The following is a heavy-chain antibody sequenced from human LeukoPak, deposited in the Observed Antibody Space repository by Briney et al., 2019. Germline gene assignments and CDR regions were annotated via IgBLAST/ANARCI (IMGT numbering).Heavy chain of an antibody. V-gene: IGHV3-74*01. J-gene: IGHJ4*02. CDR2: ISPTGSTT. Sequence: GGSLRLSCTASGFSFSGHWMHWARQLPGKGLVWVSRISPTGSTTSYADSVKGRFTVSIDNAKNTLYLQVNNLRAEDTAVYYCARGPNSNWSGLDFWGQGTLLTVSS. CDR3: ARGPNSNWSGLDF. D-gene: IGHD6-6*01. CDR1: GFSFSGHW.